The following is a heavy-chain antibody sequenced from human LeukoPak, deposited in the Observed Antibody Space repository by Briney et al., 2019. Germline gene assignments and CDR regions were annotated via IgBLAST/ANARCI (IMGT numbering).Heavy chain of an antibody. CDR3: ARVEYSSPDY. CDR1: GFTFSNYA. CDR2: ISSDGSKK. V-gene: IGHV3-30-3*01. Sequence: GSLRLSCAASGFTFSNYAIHWVRQAPGKGLEWVAVISSDGSKKYYADSVKGRLTISRDNSKKTLFLQMNSLRAEDTAVYYCARVEYSSPDYWGQGTLVTVSS. D-gene: IGHD6-6*01. J-gene: IGHJ4*02.